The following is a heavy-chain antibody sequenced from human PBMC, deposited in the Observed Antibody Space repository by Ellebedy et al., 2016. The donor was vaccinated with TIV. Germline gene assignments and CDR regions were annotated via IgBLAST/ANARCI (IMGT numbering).Heavy chain of an antibody. V-gene: IGHV2-26*01. Sequence: SGPTLVXPTETLTLTCTVSGFSLSNARMGVSWIRQPPGKALEWLAHIFSNDEKSYSTSLKSRLTISKDTSKSQVVLTMTNMDPVDTATYYCARMRSNSGSYSYFDYWGQGTLVTVSS. CDR3: ARMRSNSGSYSYFDY. CDR1: GFSLSNARMG. D-gene: IGHD1-26*01. CDR2: IFSNDEK. J-gene: IGHJ4*02.